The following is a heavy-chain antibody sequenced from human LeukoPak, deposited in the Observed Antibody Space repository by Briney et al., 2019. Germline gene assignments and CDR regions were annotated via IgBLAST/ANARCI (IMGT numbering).Heavy chain of an antibody. CDR2: IYYTGST. Sequence: PSGTLSLTCTVSGGSVSSGNYYWSWIRQPPGKGLEWIGYIYYTGSTNYNPSLKSRVTVSVHTSQNQFSLKLSSVSAADTAVYYCARVYISGGMWFDPWGQGTLVTVSS. J-gene: IGHJ5*02. CDR3: ARVYISGGMWFDP. V-gene: IGHV4-61*01. D-gene: IGHD3-22*01. CDR1: GGSVSSGNYY.